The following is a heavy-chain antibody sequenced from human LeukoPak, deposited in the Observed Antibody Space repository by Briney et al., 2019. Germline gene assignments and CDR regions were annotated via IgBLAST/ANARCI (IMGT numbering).Heavy chain of an antibody. J-gene: IGHJ4*02. CDR2: ISSDGSST. CDR3: ARENTIFGVVTWKYFDY. V-gene: IGHV3-74*01. Sequence: GGSLRLSCAASGFTFSSYWMHWVRQAPGKGLVWVSRISSDGSSTTYADSVQGRFTISRDNAKNTLYLQMNSLRAEDTAVYYCARENTIFGVVTWKYFDYWGQGTLVTVSS. CDR1: GFTFSSYW. D-gene: IGHD3-3*01.